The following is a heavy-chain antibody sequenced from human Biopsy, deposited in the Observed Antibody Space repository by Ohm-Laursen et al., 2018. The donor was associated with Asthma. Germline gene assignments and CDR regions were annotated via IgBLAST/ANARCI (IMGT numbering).Heavy chain of an antibody. Sequence: GTLSLTCTVSGGSVSTGSYYWSWIRQPPGKGLEWLGYIYYTGSDNYNPSLKSRVTISEDTSKNQFSLRLNSVTAADTAVYYCARGPNYHGSGRAPIGMDVWGQGTTVTVSS. V-gene: IGHV4-61*01. CDR3: ARGPNYHGSGRAPIGMDV. D-gene: IGHD3-10*01. CDR2: IYYTGSD. CDR1: GGSVSTGSYY. J-gene: IGHJ6*02.